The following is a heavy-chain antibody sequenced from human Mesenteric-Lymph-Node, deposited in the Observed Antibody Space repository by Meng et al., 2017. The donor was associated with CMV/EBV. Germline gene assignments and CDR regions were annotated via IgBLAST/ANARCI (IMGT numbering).Heavy chain of an antibody. CDR1: GGSISSYY. J-gene: IGHJ6*02. D-gene: IGHD3-10*01. CDR3: ARVDTYGYNYYYAMDV. Sequence: SETLSLTCTVSGGSISSYYWSWIRQPPGKGLEWIGYTYYSVSTNYNPSLKSRVTISVDMSKNQFSLRLSSVTAADTTVYYCARVDTYGYNYYYAMDVWGQGTTVTVSS. V-gene: IGHV4-59*01. CDR2: TYYSVST.